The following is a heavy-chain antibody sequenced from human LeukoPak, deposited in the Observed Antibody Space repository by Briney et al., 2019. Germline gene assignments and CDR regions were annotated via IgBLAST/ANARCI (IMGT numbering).Heavy chain of an antibody. CDR2: MNHSGST. D-gene: IGHD2-21*02. J-gene: IGHJ6*02. CDR1: GGSFSGYY. V-gene: IGHV4-34*01. Sequence: SETLSLTCAVYGGSFSGYYWSWIRQPAGKGLEWIGEMNHSGSTNYNPSLKSRVTISVDTSKNQFSLKLSSVTAADTAVYYCARGLTAIHPRDYYYGMDVWGQGTTVTVSS. CDR3: ARGLTAIHPRDYYYGMDV.